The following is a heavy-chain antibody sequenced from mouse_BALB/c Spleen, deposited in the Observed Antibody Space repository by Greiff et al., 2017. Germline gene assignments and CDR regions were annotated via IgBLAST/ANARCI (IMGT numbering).Heavy chain of an antibody. Sequence: VQLQQPGAELVMPGASVKMSCKASGYTFTDYWMHWVKQRPGQGLEWIGAIDTSDSYTSYNQKFKGKATLTVDESSSTAYMQLSSLTSEDSAVYFCARHEDKTTAAWFAYWGQGTLVTVSA. V-gene: IGHV1-69*01. D-gene: IGHD1-2*01. CDR3: ARHEDKTTAAWFAY. J-gene: IGHJ3*01. CDR2: IDTSDSYT. CDR1: GYTFTDYW.